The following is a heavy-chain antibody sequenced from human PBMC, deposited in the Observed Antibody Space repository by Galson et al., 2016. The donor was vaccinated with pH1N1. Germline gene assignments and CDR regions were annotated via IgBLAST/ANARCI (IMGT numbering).Heavy chain of an antibody. CDR3: ARQNDYGDYRGDAFDI. Sequence: WVRQVPGKGLEWMGIIYLGGSHIRYSPSFQGQVTISADKSINIVYLQWSSLKASDTAIYYCARQNDYGDYRGDAFDIWGQGTVVIVSS. D-gene: IGHD4-17*01. V-gene: IGHV5-51*01. J-gene: IGHJ3*02. CDR2: IYLGGSHI.